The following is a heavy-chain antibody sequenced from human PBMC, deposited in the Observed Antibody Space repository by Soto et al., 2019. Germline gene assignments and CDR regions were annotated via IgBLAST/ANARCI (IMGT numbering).Heavy chain of an antibody. CDR3: ARDRAYYGSGSSAYYYYGMDV. J-gene: IGHJ6*02. D-gene: IGHD3-10*01. V-gene: IGHV4-4*02. Sequence: SETLSLTCAVSGGSITSDDNWWSWVRQPPGKGLEWIGEIYHSGSTYYNPSLKSRVTISVDTSKNQFSLKLSSVTAADTAVYYCARDRAYYGSGSSAYYYYGMDVWGQGTTVTV. CDR2: IYHSGST. CDR1: GGSITSDDNW.